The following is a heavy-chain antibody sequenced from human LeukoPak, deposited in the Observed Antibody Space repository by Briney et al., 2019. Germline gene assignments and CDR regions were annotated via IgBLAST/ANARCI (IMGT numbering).Heavy chain of an antibody. V-gene: IGHV4-4*02. CDR3: ARLRAAAGPRSAWDY. D-gene: IGHD6-13*01. CDR2: INHSGST. CDR1: GFIFSIYW. Sequence: GSLRLSCAASGFIFSIYWMSWVRQPPGKGLEWIGEINHSGSTNYNPSLKSRVTISVDTSKNQFSLKLSSVTAADTAVYYCARLRAAAGPRSAWDYWGQGTLVTVSS. J-gene: IGHJ4*02.